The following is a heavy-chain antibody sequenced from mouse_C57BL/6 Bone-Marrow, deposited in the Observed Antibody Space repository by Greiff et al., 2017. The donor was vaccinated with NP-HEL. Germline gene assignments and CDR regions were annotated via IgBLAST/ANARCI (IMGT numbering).Heavy chain of an antibody. J-gene: IGHJ1*03. CDR3: ARRWLLPWYFDV. D-gene: IGHD2-3*01. CDR1: GYTFTDYN. V-gene: IGHV1-18*01. CDR2: INPNNGGT. Sequence: VQLKQSGPELVKPGASVKIPCKASGYTFTDYNMDWVKQSHGKSLEWIGDINPNNGGTIYNQKFKGKATLTVDKSSSTAYMELRSLTSEDTAVYYCARRWLLPWYFDVWGTGTTVTVSS.